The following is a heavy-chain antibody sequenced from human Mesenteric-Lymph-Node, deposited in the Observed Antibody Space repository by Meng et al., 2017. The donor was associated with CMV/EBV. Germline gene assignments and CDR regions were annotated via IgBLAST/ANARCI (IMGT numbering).Heavy chain of an antibody. CDR2: ISDGGSVT. Sequence: GESLKISCTGSDFTFGFYAMGWVRQAPGKGLEWVSFISDGGSVTYYADSVKGRFTISRDNSQNTVLLQMDSLGAEDSAIYYCAKYMSPSYYYAMDLWGQGTTVTVSS. D-gene: IGHD3-10*02. J-gene: IGHJ6*02. V-gene: IGHV3-23*01. CDR3: AKYMSPSYYYAMDL. CDR1: DFTFGFYA.